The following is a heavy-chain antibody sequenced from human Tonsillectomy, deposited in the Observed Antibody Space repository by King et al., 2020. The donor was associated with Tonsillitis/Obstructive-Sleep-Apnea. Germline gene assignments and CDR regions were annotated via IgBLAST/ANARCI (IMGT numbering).Heavy chain of an antibody. D-gene: IGHD3-9*01. V-gene: IGHV3-48*03. CDR2: ISSSGSTI. CDR3: ARGEYYDILTGYPEYMDV. J-gene: IGHJ6*03. Sequence: VQLVESGGGLVQPGGSLRLSCAASGFTFSSYEMNWVRQAPGKGLEWVSYISSSGSTIYYADSVKGRFTISRDNAKNSLYLQMNSLRAEDTAVYYCARGEYYDILTGYPEYMDVWGKGTTVTVSS. CDR1: GFTFSSYE.